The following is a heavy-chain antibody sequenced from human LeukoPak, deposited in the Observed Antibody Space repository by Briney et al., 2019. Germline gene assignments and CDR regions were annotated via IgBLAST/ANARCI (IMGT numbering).Heavy chain of an antibody. CDR2: INGDGSTT. CDR1: GFTFSTYW. CDR3: ARDYAGSPDY. Sequence: QSGGSLRLSCTASGFTFSTYWINWVRQSPGKGLVWVALINGDGSTTTHADSVKGRFTISRDNAKNTAYLQMNSLRDEDTAVYFCARDYAGSPDYWGQGTLVTVSS. J-gene: IGHJ4*02. V-gene: IGHV3-74*03. D-gene: IGHD3-10*01.